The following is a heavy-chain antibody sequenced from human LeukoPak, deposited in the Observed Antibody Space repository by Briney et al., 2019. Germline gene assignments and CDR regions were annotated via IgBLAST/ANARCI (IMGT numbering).Heavy chain of an antibody. V-gene: IGHV3-11*04. Sequence: PGGSLRLSCAASGFTFSDYNMSWIRQAPGRGPEWISYISGSSSTMKYADSVKGRFTISRDNAKNSLYLQMNSLRAEDTAVYYCATSSSWSYYYALDVWGQGTTVTVSS. CDR3: ATSSSWSYYYALDV. CDR2: ISGSSSTM. CDR1: GFTFSDYN. J-gene: IGHJ6*02. D-gene: IGHD6-13*01.